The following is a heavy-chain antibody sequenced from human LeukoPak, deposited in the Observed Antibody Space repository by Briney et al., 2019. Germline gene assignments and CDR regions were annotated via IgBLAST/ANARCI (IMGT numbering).Heavy chain of an antibody. J-gene: IGHJ3*02. CDR1: SGSISTSSYY. CDR2: IYYSGNS. CDR3: ARHHEPRSIRAFDI. V-gene: IGHV4-39*01. Sequence: SETLSLTCTVSSGSISTSSYYWGWIRQPPGKGLEWIGSIYYSGNSYYNPSLKSRVTISVDTSKNQFSLKLSSVTAADTAVYYCARHHEPRSIRAFDIWGQGTMVTVSS.